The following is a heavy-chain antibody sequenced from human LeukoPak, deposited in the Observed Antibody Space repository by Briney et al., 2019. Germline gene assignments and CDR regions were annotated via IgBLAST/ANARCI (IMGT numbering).Heavy chain of an antibody. Sequence: SETLSLTCAVYGGSFSGYYWSWIRPPPGKGLEWIGEINHSGSTNYNPSLKSRVTISVDTSKNQFSLKLSSVTAADTAVYYCARCGPRYYYGSGSYQYWFDPWGQGTLVTVSS. J-gene: IGHJ5*02. D-gene: IGHD3-10*01. CDR1: GGSFSGYY. CDR2: INHSGST. CDR3: ARCGPRYYYGSGSYQYWFDP. V-gene: IGHV4-34*01.